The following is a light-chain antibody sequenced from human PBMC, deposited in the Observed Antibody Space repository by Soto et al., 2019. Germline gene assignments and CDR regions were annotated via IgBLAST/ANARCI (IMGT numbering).Light chain of an antibody. J-gene: IGKJ3*01. CDR1: QTIASSY. V-gene: IGKV3-20*01. CDR3: PLYCGSPIFS. Sequence: IVLTQSPGTLSFSPGERGTLSCRASQTIASSYLAWYQQKRGQPPRLLIFGASTRANGIPDRFSGSGSGTDFNLTISSLEPEDFAVYYCPLYCGSPIFSFGPGTKVDIK. CDR2: GAS.